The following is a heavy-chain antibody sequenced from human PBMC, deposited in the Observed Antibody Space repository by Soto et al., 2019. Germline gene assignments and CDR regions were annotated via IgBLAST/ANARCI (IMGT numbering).Heavy chain of an antibody. D-gene: IGHD3-3*01. V-gene: IGHV4-39*01. CDR1: GGSISSSSYY. CDR3: GRFSYYYGMDV. J-gene: IGHJ6*02. CDR2: IYYSGST. Sequence: SETLSLTCTVSGGSISSSSYYWGWIRQPPGKGLEWIGSIYYSGSTYYNPSLKSRVTISVDTSKNQFSLKLSSVTAADTAVYYCGRFSYYYGMDVWGQGTTVTVSS.